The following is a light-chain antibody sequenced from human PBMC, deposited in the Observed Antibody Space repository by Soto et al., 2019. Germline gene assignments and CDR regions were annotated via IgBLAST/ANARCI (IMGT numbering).Light chain of an antibody. CDR3: QQYTSAPYT. CDR1: QSVGSN. Sequence: DIVMTQSPATLSASLGERASLSCRASQSVGSNLAWYQQKAGQAPKLLIYGASTRASGIPARFSGSGSGTEFTLTISSLQPEDFAAYYCQQYTSAPYTFGHGTKVDIK. CDR2: GAS. V-gene: IGKV3-15*01. J-gene: IGKJ3*01.